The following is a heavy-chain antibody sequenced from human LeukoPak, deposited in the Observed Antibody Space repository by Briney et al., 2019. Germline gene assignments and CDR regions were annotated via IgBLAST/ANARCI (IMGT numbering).Heavy chain of an antibody. D-gene: IGHD6-6*01. J-gene: IGHJ3*02. CDR2: ISSSSSYI. CDR1: GFTFSSYS. Sequence: GGSLRLSCAASGFTFSSYSMNWVRQAPGKGLEWVSSISSSSSYIYYADSVEGRFTISRDNAKNSLYLQMNSLRAEDTAVYYCTGVLSSSRPLYAFDIWGQGTMVTVSS. V-gene: IGHV3-21*01. CDR3: TGVLSSSRPLYAFDI.